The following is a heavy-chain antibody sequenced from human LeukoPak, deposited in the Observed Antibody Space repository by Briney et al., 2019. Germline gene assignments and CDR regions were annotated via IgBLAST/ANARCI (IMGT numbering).Heavy chain of an antibody. CDR3: ARVRVRSGWYGFFDC. D-gene: IGHD6-19*01. Sequence: GGSLRLSCAASGFTVSSNYMSWVRQAPGKGLEWVSVIYSGGSTYYAASVKGRFTISRDNSKNTLYLQMTSLRAEDTAVYYCARVRVRSGWYGFFDCWGQGTLVTVSS. J-gene: IGHJ4*02. CDR2: IYSGGST. CDR1: GFTVSSNY. V-gene: IGHV3-53*01.